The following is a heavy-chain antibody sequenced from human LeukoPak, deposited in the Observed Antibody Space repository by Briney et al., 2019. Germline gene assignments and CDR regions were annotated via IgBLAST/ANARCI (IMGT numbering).Heavy chain of an antibody. CDR2: IKEDGSER. V-gene: IGHV3-7*01. CDR3: VRAEDY. CDR1: GFTFSSYA. J-gene: IGHJ4*02. Sequence: GGSLRLSCAASGFTFSSYAMSWVRQAPGKGLEWVANIKEDGSERYYVDSVKGRFTISRDNAKNSLYLQMNSLKGEDTAVYYCVRAEDYWGQGILVTVSS.